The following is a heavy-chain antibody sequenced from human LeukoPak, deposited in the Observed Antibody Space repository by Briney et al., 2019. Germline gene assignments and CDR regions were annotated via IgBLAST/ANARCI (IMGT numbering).Heavy chain of an antibody. D-gene: IGHD6-13*01. CDR1: GGSISSYY. J-gene: IGHJ6*02. CDR3: ARVGIAAADPYYYYYGMDV. Sequence: SETLSLTCTVSGGSISSYYWSWIRQPPGKGPEWIGYIYCSGSTNYNPSLKSRVTISVDTSKNQFSLKLSSVTAADTAVYYCARVGIAAADPYYYYYGMDVWGQGTTVTVSS. V-gene: IGHV4-59*01. CDR2: IYCSGST.